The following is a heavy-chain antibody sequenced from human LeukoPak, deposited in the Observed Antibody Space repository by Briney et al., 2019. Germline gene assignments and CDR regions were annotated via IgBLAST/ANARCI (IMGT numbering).Heavy chain of an antibody. J-gene: IGHJ4*02. CDR3: ARDLFGELPLDY. V-gene: IGHV3-21*01. CDR1: GFTFSSYS. CDR2: ISSSSSYI. D-gene: IGHD3-10*01. Sequence: GGSLRPSCAASGFTFSSYSMNWVRQAPGKGLEWVSSISSSSSYIYYADSVKGRFTISRDNAKNSLYLQMNSLRAEDTAVYYCARDLFGELPLDYWGQGTLVTVSS.